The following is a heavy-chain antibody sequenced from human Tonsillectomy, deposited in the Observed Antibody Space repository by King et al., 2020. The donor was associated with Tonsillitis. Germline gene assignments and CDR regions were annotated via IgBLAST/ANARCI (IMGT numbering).Heavy chain of an antibody. J-gene: IGHJ2*01. CDR1: GFTFSSYD. CDR2: IGSAGDT. D-gene: IGHD1-26*01. Sequence: VQLVQSGGGLVQPGGSLRLSCAASGFTFSSYDMHWVRQATGKGLEWVSSIGSAGDTYYPGSVKGRFTISRENAKNSLYLQMNSLRAGVTAVYYCAREGGIVGGTTSNYWYFDLWGRGTLVTVSS. CDR3: AREGGIVGGTTSNYWYFDL. V-gene: IGHV3-13*01.